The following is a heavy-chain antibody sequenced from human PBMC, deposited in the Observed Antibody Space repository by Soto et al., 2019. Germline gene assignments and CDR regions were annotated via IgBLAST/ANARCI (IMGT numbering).Heavy chain of an antibody. J-gene: IGHJ6*02. V-gene: IGHV5-51*01. CDR3: ARHGYAMYYYYGMDV. CDR1: GDSFTSYW. CDR2: IYPGDSDT. D-gene: IGHD2-8*01. Sequence: GESLKISCKGSGDSFTSYWIGWVRQMPGKGLEWMGIIYPGDSDTRYSPSFQGQVTISADKSISTAYLQWSSLKASDTAMYYCARHGYAMYYYYGMDVWGQGNTVTVSS.